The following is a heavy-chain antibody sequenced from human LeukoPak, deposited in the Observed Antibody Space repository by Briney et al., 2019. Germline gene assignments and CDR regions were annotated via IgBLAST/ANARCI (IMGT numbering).Heavy chain of an antibody. D-gene: IGHD3-22*01. CDR2: INPNSGGT. J-gene: IGHJ4*02. V-gene: IGHV1-2*02. CDR3: ARVYHPITMIVVVIFDY. CDR1: GYTFTGYY. Sequence: ASVKVSCKASGYTFTGYYMHWVRQAPGQGLERMGWINPNSGGTNYAQKFQGRVTMTRDTSISTAYMELSRLRSDDTAVYYCARVYHPITMIVVVIFDYWGQGTLVTVSS.